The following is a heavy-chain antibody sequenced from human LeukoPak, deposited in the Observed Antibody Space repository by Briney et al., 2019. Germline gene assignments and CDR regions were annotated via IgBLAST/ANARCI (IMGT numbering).Heavy chain of an antibody. Sequence: PGASVKVSCKASGYTFTSNAMNWVRQAPGQGLEWMGWINTNTGNPTYAQGFTGRFVFSLDTSVSTAYLQISSLKAEDTAVYYCARGAGYSSSWYRDYYYYMDVWGKGTTVTVSS. CDR2: INTNTGNP. CDR1: GYTFTSNA. CDR3: ARGAGYSSSWYRDYYYYMDV. V-gene: IGHV7-4-1*02. J-gene: IGHJ6*03. D-gene: IGHD6-13*01.